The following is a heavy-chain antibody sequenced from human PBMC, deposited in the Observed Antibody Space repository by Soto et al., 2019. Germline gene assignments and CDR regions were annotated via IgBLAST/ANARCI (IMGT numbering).Heavy chain of an antibody. J-gene: IGHJ4*02. CDR3: ARIGVSTGHESPDFDS. Sequence: ASVKVSCKASGYTFNFYGITWVRQAPGQGLEWMGWISGFNGNTNYAADLQGRVTMTTDTSTSTAYMELRGLRSDDTAVYYCARIGVSTGHESPDFDSWGQGTLVTVSS. V-gene: IGHV1-18*01. CDR2: ISGFNGNT. CDR1: GYTFNFYG. D-gene: IGHD3-16*01.